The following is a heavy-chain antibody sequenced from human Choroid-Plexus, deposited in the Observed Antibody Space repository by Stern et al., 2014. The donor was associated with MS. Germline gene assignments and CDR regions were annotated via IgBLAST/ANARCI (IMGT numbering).Heavy chain of an antibody. D-gene: IGHD2/OR15-2a*01. CDR1: GFSFSSFG. Sequence: DQLVASGGGVVQPGRPLRLSCAASGFSFSSFGMHWVRQAPGKGLEWVALISDDGSKDYADSVKGRFAISRDNSKNTLYLQMNSLRAEDTAVYYCAKDRQYLTFFFDFWGQGSLVTVSS. V-gene: IGHV3-30*18. CDR2: ISDDGSK. CDR3: AKDRQYLTFFFDF. J-gene: IGHJ4*02.